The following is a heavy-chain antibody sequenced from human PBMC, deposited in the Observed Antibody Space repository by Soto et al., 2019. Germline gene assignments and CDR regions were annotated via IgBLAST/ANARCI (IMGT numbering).Heavy chain of an antibody. J-gene: IGHJ6*03. V-gene: IGHV4-59*01. CDR1: GGSISSYY. CDR2: IYYSGST. Sequence: SETLSLTCTVSGGSISSYYWSWIRQPPGKGLEWIGYIYYSGSTNYNPSLKSRVTISVDTSKNQFSLKLSSVTAAETAVYYCARVRGCGGGSCDGSNYYYYYMDVWGKGTTVTVSS. CDR3: ARVRGCGGGSCDGSNYYYYYMDV. D-gene: IGHD2-15*01.